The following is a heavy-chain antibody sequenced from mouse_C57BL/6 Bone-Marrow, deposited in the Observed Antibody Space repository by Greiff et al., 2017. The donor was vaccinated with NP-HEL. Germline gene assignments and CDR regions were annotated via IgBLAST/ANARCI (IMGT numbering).Heavy chain of an antibody. Sequence: VQLQQSGPVLVKPGASVKMSCKASGYTITDYYMNWVKQSHGKSLEWIGVINPYNGGTSYNQKFKGKATLTVDKSSSTAYMELNSLTSEDSAVYYCADYYGSSTRYFDVWGTGTTVTVSS. D-gene: IGHD1-1*01. CDR1: GYTITDYY. V-gene: IGHV1-19*01. J-gene: IGHJ1*03. CDR2: INPYNGGT. CDR3: ADYYGSSTRYFDV.